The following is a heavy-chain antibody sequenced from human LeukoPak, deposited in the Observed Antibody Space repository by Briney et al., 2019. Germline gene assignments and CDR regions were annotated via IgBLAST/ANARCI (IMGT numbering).Heavy chain of an antibody. CDR3: ARGVAGSGSTPKY. D-gene: IGHD1-26*01. CDR2: IYYNGNT. J-gene: IGHJ4*02. V-gene: IGHV4-59*01. CDR1: GGSISSYY. Sequence: SETLSPTCTVSGGSISSYYWIWIRQPPGKGLEWIGFIYYNGNTNYNPSLKGRVTISEDSSKSQSSLKLTSVTAADTAVYYCARGVAGSGSTPKYWGQGTLVTVSS.